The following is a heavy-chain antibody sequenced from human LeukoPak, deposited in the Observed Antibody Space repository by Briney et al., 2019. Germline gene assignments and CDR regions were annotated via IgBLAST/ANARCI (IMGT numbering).Heavy chain of an antibody. D-gene: IGHD3-22*01. CDR1: RFTLSSYA. CDR3: ARDCRWARNDSSGYFTY. J-gene: IGHJ4*02. Sequence: GGSLRLSCAASRFTLSSYAMDWVRQAPGKGVEGVAVISYDGSNKYCADSVEGRFTISRDNSKNTLYLQMNRLRAEETAVYYCARDCRWARNDSSGYFTYWGQGTMVTVSS. V-gene: IGHV3-30*04. CDR2: ISYDGSNK.